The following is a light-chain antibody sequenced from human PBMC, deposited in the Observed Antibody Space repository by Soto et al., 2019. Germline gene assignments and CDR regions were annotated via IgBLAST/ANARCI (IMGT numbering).Light chain of an antibody. Sequence: QSVLTQPPSASGTPGQRVTISCSGSSSNIGNNYVYWYQQIPGTAPKLLIYRDNQRPSGVPDRFSGSKSGTSASLAISGLRSEDEADYYCAAWDDSHVMSIFGGGTKLTVL. CDR3: AAWDDSHVMSI. CDR1: SSNIGNNY. J-gene: IGLJ2*01. CDR2: RDN. V-gene: IGLV1-47*01.